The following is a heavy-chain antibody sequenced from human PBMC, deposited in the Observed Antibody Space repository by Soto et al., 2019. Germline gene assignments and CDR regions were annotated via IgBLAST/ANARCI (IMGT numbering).Heavy chain of an antibody. CDR2: ISAYNGNA. J-gene: IGHJ5*02. D-gene: IGHD2-2*01. CDR3: ARSGCSSTSCYDWFDP. CDR1: GYTFTSYG. Sequence: ASVKVSCKASGYTFTSYGISWVRQAPGQGLEWMGWISAYNGNANYAQKLQGRVTMTTDTSMSTAYMELSSLRSEDTAVYYCARSGCSSTSCYDWFDPWGQGTLVTVSS. V-gene: IGHV1-18*01.